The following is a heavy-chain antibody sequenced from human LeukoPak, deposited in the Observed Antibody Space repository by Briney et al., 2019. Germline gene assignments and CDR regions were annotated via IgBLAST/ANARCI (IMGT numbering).Heavy chain of an antibody. CDR3: ARDTISGGYYYGMDV. D-gene: IGHD3-10*02. CDR1: GFTFSSYS. Sequence: PGGSLRLSCAASGFTFSSYSMNWVRQAPGKGLEWVSSISSSSSYIYYADSVKGRFTISRDNAKNSLYLQTNSLRAEDTAVYYCARDTISGGYYYGMDVWGQGTTVTVSS. J-gene: IGHJ6*02. CDR2: ISSSSSYI. V-gene: IGHV3-21*01.